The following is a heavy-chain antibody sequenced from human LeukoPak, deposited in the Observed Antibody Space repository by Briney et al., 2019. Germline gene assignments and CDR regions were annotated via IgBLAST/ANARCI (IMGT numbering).Heavy chain of an antibody. V-gene: IGHV3-23*01. CDR2: ISYSGGST. D-gene: IGHD3-16*01. CDR3: VRDGMGGIKAFDI. CDR1: GFTFSSYA. Sequence: GGSLRLSCAASGFTFSSYAMNWVRQAPGKGLEWVSAISYSGGSTYYADSVKGRFTISRDNAKNSLYLQMNSLRAEDTAVYYCVRDGMGGIKAFDIWDQGTMVTVSS. J-gene: IGHJ3*02.